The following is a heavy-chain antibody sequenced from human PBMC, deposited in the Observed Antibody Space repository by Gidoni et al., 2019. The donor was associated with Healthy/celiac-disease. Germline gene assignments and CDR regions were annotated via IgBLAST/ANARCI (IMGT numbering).Heavy chain of an antibody. Sequence: QVQLQESGPGLVQPSQTLSLTCTVSGGSISSGSYSWSWIRQPAGKGLEWIGRIYTSGSTNYNPSLKSRVTISVDTSKNQFSLKLSSVTAADTAVYYCARVGYCSGGSCYSLSWFDPWGQGTLVTVSS. J-gene: IGHJ5*02. CDR2: IYTSGST. CDR1: GGSISSGSYS. V-gene: IGHV4-61*02. CDR3: ARVGYCSGGSCYSLSWFDP. D-gene: IGHD2-15*01.